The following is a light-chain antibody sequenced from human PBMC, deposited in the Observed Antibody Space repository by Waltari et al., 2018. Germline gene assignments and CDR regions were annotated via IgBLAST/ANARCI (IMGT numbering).Light chain of an antibody. J-gene: IGKJ5*01. CDR2: DAF. Sequence: EIVLTQSPATLSLSPGERATLSCRASQTVTSYLAWYQQKPGQTPRLLIYDAFNRATGIPARFSGSGSGTDFTLTISSLEPEDFAVYYCHQRSNWPPEISFGQATRLEIK. V-gene: IGKV3-11*01. CDR3: HQRSNWPPEIS. CDR1: QTVTSY.